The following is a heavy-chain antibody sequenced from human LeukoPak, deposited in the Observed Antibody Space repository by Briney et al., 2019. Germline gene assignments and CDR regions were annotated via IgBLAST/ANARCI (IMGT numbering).Heavy chain of an antibody. CDR1: GFTFSSYW. D-gene: IGHD6-6*01. V-gene: IGHV3-74*01. CDR3: ARAKPYSSSSLDY. J-gene: IGHJ4*02. Sequence: GGSLRLSCAASGFTFSSYWMHWVRQAPGKELVWVSRINSDGSSTSYADSVKGRFTISRDNAKNTLYPQMNSLRAEDTAVYYCARAKPYSSSSLDYWGQGTLVTVSS. CDR2: INSDGSST.